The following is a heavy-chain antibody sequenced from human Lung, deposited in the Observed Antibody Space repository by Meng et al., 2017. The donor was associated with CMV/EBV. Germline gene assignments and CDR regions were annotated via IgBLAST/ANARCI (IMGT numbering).Heavy chain of an antibody. CDR3: KEVDE. Sequence: GGSLRLSCVASGFSFSSSVMHWVRQAPGKGLEWVAAISNDGDDKFYADSVKGRFTISRDNAKNTLYLQLNRLRAADTAVYYCKEVDEWGPGTLV. J-gene: IGHJ4*02. V-gene: IGHV3-30*03. CDR2: ISNDGDDK. CDR1: GFSFSSSV.